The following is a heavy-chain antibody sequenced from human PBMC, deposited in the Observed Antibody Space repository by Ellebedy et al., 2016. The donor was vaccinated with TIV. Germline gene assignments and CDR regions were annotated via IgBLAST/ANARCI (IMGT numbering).Heavy chain of an antibody. CDR3: ARVQYSSSWYVNYGMDV. CDR1: GFTFSFYW. V-gene: IGHV3-7*03. J-gene: IGHJ6*02. CDR2: INKDGSEK. Sequence: GESLKISCAGSGFTFSFYWMSWVRQAPGKGPEWVANINKDGSEKFYVDSVKGRFTISRDNAKNSLYLQMNSLRAEDTAVYYCARVQYSSSWYVNYGMDVWGQGTTVTVSS. D-gene: IGHD6-13*01.